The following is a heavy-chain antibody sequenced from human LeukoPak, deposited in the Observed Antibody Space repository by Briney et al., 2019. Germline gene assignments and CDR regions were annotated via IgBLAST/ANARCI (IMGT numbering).Heavy chain of an antibody. D-gene: IGHD6-13*01. CDR1: GFTFSSYW. V-gene: IGHV3-7*01. J-gene: IGHJ6*03. Sequence: GGSLRLSCAASGFTFSSYWMSWVRQAPGKGLEWVANIKQDGSEKYYVDSVKGRFTISRDNAKNSLYLQMNSLRAEDTAVYYCARGIAAAGPPYYYYYMDVWGKGTTVTVPS. CDR3: ARGIAAAGPPYYYYYMDV. CDR2: IKQDGSEK.